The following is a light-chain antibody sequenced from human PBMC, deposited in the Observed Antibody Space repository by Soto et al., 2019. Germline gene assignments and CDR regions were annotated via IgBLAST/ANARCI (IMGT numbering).Light chain of an antibody. CDR2: RND. CDR1: SSNIGSLY. Sequence: QSVLTQPPSASGTPGQRVTISCSGSSSNIGSLYVYWNYQLPGAAPKLLIYRNDQRPSGVPDRFSGSKSGTSASLAISGLRSEDEADYFCAAWDGSLNAYVFGSGTKLNVL. V-gene: IGLV1-47*01. J-gene: IGLJ1*01. CDR3: AAWDGSLNAYV.